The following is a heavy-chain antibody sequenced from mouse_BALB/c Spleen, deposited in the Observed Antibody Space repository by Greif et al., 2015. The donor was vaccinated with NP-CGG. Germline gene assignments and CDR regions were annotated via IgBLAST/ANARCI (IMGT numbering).Heavy chain of an antibody. CDR1: GFTFSSYA. D-gene: IGHD1-1*01. J-gene: IGHJ1*01. V-gene: IGHV5-9-4*01. CDR2: TSSGGSYT. Sequence: EVQVVESGGGLVKPGGSLKLSCAASGFTFSSYAMSWVRQSPEKRLEWVAETSSGGSYTYYPDTVTGRFTISRDNAKNTLYLEMSSLRSEDTAMYHCARDPYYYYGSSYGYFDVWGAGTTVTVSS. CDR3: ARDPYYYYGSSYGYFDV.